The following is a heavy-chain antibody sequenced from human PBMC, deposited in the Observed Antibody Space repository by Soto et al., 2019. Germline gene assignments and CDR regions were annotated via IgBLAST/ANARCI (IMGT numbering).Heavy chain of an antibody. CDR3: ASRLAYCGGDCYLNYYGMDV. J-gene: IGHJ6*02. CDR2: IDPSDSYT. D-gene: IGHD2-21*02. CDR1: GYSFTSYW. Sequence: GESLKISCXGSGYSFTSYWISWVRQMPGKGLEWMGRIDPSDSYTNYSPSFQGHVTISADKSISTAYLQWSSLKASDTAMYYCASRLAYCGGDCYLNYYGMDVWGQGTTVTVSS. V-gene: IGHV5-10-1*01.